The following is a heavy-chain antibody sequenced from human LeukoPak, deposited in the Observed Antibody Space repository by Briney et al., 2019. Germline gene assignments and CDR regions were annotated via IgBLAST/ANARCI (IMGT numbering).Heavy chain of an antibody. Sequence: SETLSLTCTVSGGSISSYYWSWIRQPPGKGLEWIGYIYYSGSTNYNPSLKSRLTISVDTSKNQFSLKLTSVTAADTAAYYCARTTEGGYTYDYFYYYYMDVWGKGTTVTISS. CDR3: ARTTEGGYTYDYFYYYYMDV. J-gene: IGHJ6*03. D-gene: IGHD5-18*01. V-gene: IGHV4-59*01. CDR1: GGSISSYY. CDR2: IYYSGST.